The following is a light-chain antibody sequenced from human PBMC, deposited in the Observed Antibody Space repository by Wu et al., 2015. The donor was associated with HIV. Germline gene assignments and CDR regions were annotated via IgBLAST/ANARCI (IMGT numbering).Light chain of an antibody. Sequence: DIQMTQSPSTLSASVGDRITITCRASQSISSWLAWYQRKPGKAPKVLIYKASNLESGVPSRFSGSGSGTEFTLTISSLQPDDFATYYCQQYKSYSTFGQGTKVEIK. V-gene: IGKV1-5*03. CDR2: KAS. J-gene: IGKJ1*01. CDR3: QQYKSYST. CDR1: QSISSW.